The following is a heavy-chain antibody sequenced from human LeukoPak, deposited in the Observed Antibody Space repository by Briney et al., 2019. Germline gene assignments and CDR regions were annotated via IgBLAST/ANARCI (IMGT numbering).Heavy chain of an antibody. Sequence: GGSLRLSCAASGFTFSGSAMHWVRQASGKGLEWVGRIRSKANSYATAYAASVKGRFTISRDDSKNTAYLQMNSLKTEVTAVYYCTSLGSGLLLRWGQGTLVTVSS. CDR3: TSLGSGLLLR. CDR1: GFTFSGSA. CDR2: IRSKANSYAT. J-gene: IGHJ4*02. D-gene: IGHD2-15*01. V-gene: IGHV3-73*01.